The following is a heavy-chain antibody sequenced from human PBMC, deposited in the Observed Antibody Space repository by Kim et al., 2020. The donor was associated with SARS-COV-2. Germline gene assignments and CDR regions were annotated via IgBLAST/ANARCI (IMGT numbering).Heavy chain of an antibody. J-gene: IGHJ3*02. CDR3: AREGESVVAAQQDAFDI. D-gene: IGHD2-15*01. CDR1: GFTFSSYE. CDR2: ISSSGSTI. V-gene: IGHV3-48*03. Sequence: GGSLRLSCAASGFTFSSYEMNWVRQAPGKGLEWVSYISSSGSTIYYADSVKGRFTISRDNAKNSLYLQMNSLRAEDTAVYYCAREGESVVAAQQDAFDIWGQGTMVTVSS.